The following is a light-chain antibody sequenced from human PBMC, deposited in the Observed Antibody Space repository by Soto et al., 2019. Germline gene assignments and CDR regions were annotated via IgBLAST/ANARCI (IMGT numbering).Light chain of an antibody. CDR1: QNINSD. J-gene: IGKJ1*01. V-gene: IGKV1-5*03. CDR3: QQHNNYWT. CDR2: RAS. Sequence: DVQMTQSPSTLSASVGDRVTITCPASQNINSDLAWYQQKPGKAPQLLIYRASSLESGVPSRFSGSGSGTEFSLTISSLQPDDFATYYCQQHNNYWTFGHGTRVDIK.